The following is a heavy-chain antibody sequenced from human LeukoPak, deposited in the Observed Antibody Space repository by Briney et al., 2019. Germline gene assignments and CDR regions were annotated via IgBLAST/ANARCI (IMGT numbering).Heavy chain of an antibody. V-gene: IGHV3-64*04. D-gene: IGHD3-10*01. CDR1: GFTFSSYA. J-gene: IGHJ4*02. Sequence: GGSLRLSCSASGFTFSSYAMHWVRQAPGKGLEYVSAISSNGGSTYYADSVKGRFTISRDNAKNSLFLQMNSLRDEDTAVYYCARVLRGLYNLGDWGQGTLVTVSS. CDR2: ISSNGGST. CDR3: ARVLRGLYNLGD.